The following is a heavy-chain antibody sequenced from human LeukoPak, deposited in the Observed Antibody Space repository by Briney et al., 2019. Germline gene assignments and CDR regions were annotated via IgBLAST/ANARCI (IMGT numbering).Heavy chain of an antibody. D-gene: IGHD2-21*02. Sequence: ASVKVSCTASGYTFTNYGISWVRQAPGQGLEWMGWISAYNGNTNYAQKLQGRVTMTTDTSTSTAYMELRSLRSEDTAVYYCARVKHIVVVTDLGGDAFDIWGQGTMVTVSS. CDR2: ISAYNGNT. J-gene: IGHJ3*02. CDR3: ARVKHIVVVTDLGGDAFDI. V-gene: IGHV1-18*01. CDR1: GYTFTNYG.